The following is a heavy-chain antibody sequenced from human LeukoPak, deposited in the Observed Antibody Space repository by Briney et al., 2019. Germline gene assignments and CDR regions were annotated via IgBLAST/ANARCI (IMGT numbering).Heavy chain of an antibody. CDR1: GFTFSSYA. CDR2: ISSNGGIT. D-gene: IGHD6-6*01. Sequence: GVSLRLSCSASGFTFSSYAMHWVRQAPGKGLEYVSAISSNGGITFYADSMKGRFTISRDDSKNTLYLQMSSLRAEDTAIYYCVKGVAARLDYWGQGTLVTVSS. J-gene: IGHJ4*02. CDR3: VKGVAARLDY. V-gene: IGHV3-64D*09.